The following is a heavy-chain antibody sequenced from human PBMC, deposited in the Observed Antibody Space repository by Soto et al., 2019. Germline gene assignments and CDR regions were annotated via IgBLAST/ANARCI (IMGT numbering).Heavy chain of an antibody. CDR3: AREYSSSPSPYYFDY. CDR1: GFTFSTYG. D-gene: IGHD6-6*01. Sequence: PGGSLRLSCAASGFTFSTYGMHWIRQAPGKGLEWVAVIWYDGSNKYFADSVKGRFTISRDNSKNTLYLQMNSLRAEDTAVYYCAREYSSSPSPYYFDYWGQGTLVTVSS. CDR2: IWYDGSNK. J-gene: IGHJ4*02. V-gene: IGHV3-33*01.